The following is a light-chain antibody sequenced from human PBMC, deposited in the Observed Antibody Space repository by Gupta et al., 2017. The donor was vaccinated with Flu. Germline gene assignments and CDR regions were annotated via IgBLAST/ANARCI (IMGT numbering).Light chain of an antibody. Sequence: QSALTQPRSVSGSPGQSVTISCTGTSSDVGSYNRVSWYQQPPGTAPKVLIYDVSKRPSGVPDRFSGSKSGNTASLTISGLQADDEADYYCCLFAGTSVVFGGGTKLTVL. CDR3: CLFAGTSVV. CDR1: SSDVGSYNR. V-gene: IGLV2-11*01. J-gene: IGLJ2*01. CDR2: DVS.